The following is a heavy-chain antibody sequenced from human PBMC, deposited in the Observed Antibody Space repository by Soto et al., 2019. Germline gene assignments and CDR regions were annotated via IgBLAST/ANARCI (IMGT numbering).Heavy chain of an antibody. Sequence: QVQLQESGPGLVKPSGTLSLTCAVSGGSISSSNWWSWVRHPPGKGLEWIGEIYHSGSTNHNPSLKSRVTISIDKSKNQFSLRLSSVTAADTAVYYCAREKGVVGATAYDYWGQGTLVTVSS. D-gene: IGHD1-26*01. CDR3: AREKGVVGATAYDY. CDR1: GGSISSSNW. CDR2: IYHSGST. V-gene: IGHV4-4*02. J-gene: IGHJ4*02.